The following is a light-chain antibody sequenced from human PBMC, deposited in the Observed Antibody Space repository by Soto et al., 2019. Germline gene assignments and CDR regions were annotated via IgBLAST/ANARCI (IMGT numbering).Light chain of an antibody. CDR1: QSVGSH. CDR2: YTS. Sequence: EIVMTQSPATLSVSPGERATLSCRASQSVGSHLAWYQQKPGQAPRLLIYYTSTRATGIPARFSGSGSGTEFTLTISSLQCEDFAVYYCHRYNNWPLTFGPGTKVYIK. J-gene: IGKJ3*01. CDR3: HRYNNWPLT. V-gene: IGKV3-15*01.